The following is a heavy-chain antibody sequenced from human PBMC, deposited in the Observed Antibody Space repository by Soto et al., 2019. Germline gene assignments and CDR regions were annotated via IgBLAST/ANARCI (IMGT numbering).Heavy chain of an antibody. V-gene: IGHV4-34*01. J-gene: IGHJ6*02. D-gene: IGHD5-18*01. CDR2: INHSGST. CDR3: ARDRNPVDTAMAINNYYYYYGMDV. CDR1: GGSFSGYY. Sequence: SETLSLTCAVYGGSFSGYYWSWIRQPPGEGLEWIGEINHSGSTNYNPSLKSRVTISVDTSKNQFSLRAEDTAVYYCARDRNPVDTAMAINNYYYYYGMDVWGQGTTVTVSS.